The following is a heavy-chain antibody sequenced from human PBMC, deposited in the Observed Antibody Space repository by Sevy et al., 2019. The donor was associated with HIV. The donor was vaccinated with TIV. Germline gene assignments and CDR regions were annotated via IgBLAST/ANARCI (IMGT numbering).Heavy chain of an antibody. Sequence: SETLSLICGVSGASVSAANDYWSWIRQPPGKGLEWIGNVFYFGSTNYNPSLKSRVTISLDTSKKQFSLKLNSVTAADTAVYYCARDQYYDIGTGLYAMDVWGQGTTVTVSS. CDR2: VFYFGST. CDR1: GASVSAANDY. D-gene: IGHD3-9*01. J-gene: IGHJ6*02. V-gene: IGHV4-61*01. CDR3: ARDQYYDIGTGLYAMDV.